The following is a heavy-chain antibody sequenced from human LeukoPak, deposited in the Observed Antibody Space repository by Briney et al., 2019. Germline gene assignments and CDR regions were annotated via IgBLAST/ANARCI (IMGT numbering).Heavy chain of an antibody. CDR1: GYSFTSYW. CDR3: ASLFYLDYGDYAFDY. CDR2: IYPGDSDT. Sequence: GESLKISCKGSGYSFTSYWIGWVRQMPGKGLEWMGIIYPGDSDTRYSPSFQGQVTISADKSISTAYLQWSSLKASDTAMYYCASLFYLDYGDYAFDYWGQGTLVTVSS. D-gene: IGHD4-17*01. J-gene: IGHJ4*02. V-gene: IGHV5-51*01.